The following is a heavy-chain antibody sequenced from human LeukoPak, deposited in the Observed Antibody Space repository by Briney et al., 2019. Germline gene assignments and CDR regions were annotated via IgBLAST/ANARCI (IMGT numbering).Heavy chain of an antibody. J-gene: IGHJ4*02. V-gene: IGHV3-74*01. Sequence: GGSLRLSCAASGFTFGSYAMSWVRQAPGKGLVWVSRINSDGSSTSYADSVKGRFTISRDNAENTLYLQMNSLRAEDTAVYYSARTPTYYDILTGYYARYYFDCWGQGTLVTVSS. CDR1: GFTFGSYA. CDR3: ARTPTYYDILTGYYARYYFDC. CDR2: INSDGSST. D-gene: IGHD3-9*01.